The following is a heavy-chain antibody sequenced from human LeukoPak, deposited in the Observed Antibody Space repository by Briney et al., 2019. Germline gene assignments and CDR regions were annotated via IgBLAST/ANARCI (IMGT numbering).Heavy chain of an antibody. J-gene: IGHJ5*02. Sequence: GGSLRLSCAASGFTFSSYAMSCVRQTPEKGLEWVSTISAGGGSTYYADSLKGRFTISRDNSKNTLYLQMNSLRAEDTAVYYCARGYYYDSSGYYNNWFDPWGQGTLVTVSS. V-gene: IGHV3-23*01. CDR1: GFTFSSYA. D-gene: IGHD3-22*01. CDR2: ISAGGGST. CDR3: ARGYYYDSSGYYNNWFDP.